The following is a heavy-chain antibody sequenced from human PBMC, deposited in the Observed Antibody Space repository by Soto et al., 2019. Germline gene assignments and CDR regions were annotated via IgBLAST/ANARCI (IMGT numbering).Heavy chain of an antibody. CDR1: GFAFNIYE. CDR2: ISTSGTTI. CDR3: ARVRPGYSYGYPNWFDP. D-gene: IGHD5-18*01. Sequence: EVQLVESGGGLVQPGGSLRLSCAASGFAFNIYEMNWVRQAPGKGLEWVSYISTSGTTIYYADPVKGRFTISRDNAKNLLYLQMNSLRAEDTAVYFCARVRPGYSYGYPNWFDPWGQGTLVTVSS. V-gene: IGHV3-48*03. J-gene: IGHJ5*02.